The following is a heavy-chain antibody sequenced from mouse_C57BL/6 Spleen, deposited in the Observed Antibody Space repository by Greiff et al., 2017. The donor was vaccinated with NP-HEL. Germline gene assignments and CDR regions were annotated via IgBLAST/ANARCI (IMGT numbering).Heavy chain of an antibody. CDR1: GFSLTSYG. J-gene: IGHJ4*01. Sequence: VMLVESGPGLVAPSQSLSITCTVSGFSLTSYGVHWVRQPPGKGLEWLVVIWSDGSTTYNSALKSRLSISKDNSKSQVFLKMNSLQTDDTAMYYCARHASYSNYAMDYWGQGTSVTVSS. D-gene: IGHD2-5*01. CDR2: IWSDGST. CDR3: ARHASYSNYAMDY. V-gene: IGHV2-6-1*01.